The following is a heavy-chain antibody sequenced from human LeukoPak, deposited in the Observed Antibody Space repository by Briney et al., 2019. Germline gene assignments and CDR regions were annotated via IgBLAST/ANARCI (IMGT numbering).Heavy chain of an antibody. CDR1: GDSISSGSYS. CDR3: ARVTTVTTFDY. J-gene: IGHJ4*02. Sequence: SETLSLTCAVSGDSISSGSYSWSWIRQPPGKGLEWIGYIYHSGTTYYNPSLKSRVTISVDRSKNQFSLKLSSVTAADTAVYYCARVTTVTTFDYWGQGTLVTVSS. V-gene: IGHV4-30-2*01. CDR2: IYHSGTT. D-gene: IGHD4-17*01.